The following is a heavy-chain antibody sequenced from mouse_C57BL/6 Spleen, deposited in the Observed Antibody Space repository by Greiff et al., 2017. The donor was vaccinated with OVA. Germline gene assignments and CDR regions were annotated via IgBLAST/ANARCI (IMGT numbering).Heavy chain of an antibody. V-gene: IGHV5-4*01. J-gene: IGHJ1*03. CDR2: ISDGGSYT. Sequence: EVHLVESGGGLVKPGGSLKLSCAASGFTFSSYAMSWVRQTPEKRLEWVATISDGGSYTYYPDNVKGRFTISRDNAKNNLYLQMSHLKSEDTAMYYCARDRGDYRDWYFDVWGTGTTVTVSS. D-gene: IGHD2-4*01. CDR1: GFTFSSYA. CDR3: ARDRGDYRDWYFDV.